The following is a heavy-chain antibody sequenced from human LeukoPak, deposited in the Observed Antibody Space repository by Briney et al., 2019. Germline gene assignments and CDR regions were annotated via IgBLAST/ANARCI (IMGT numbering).Heavy chain of an antibody. V-gene: IGHV3-21*01. D-gene: IGHD3-10*01. CDR1: GFTFSSYS. CDR2: ISSCSSYI. Sequence: GGSLRLSCAASGFTFSSYSMNWVRQAPGKGLEWVSSISSCSSYIYYADSVKGRFTISRDNAKNSLYLQMNSLRAEDTAVYYCARAAHTTYVLGRYYYYAMDVWGQGTTVTVSS. J-gene: IGHJ6*02. CDR3: ARAAHTTYVLGRYYYYAMDV.